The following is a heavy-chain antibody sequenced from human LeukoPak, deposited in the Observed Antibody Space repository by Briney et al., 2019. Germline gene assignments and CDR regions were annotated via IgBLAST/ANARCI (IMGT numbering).Heavy chain of an antibody. Sequence: ASVKVSCKASGYTLTSYYMHWVRQAPGQGLEWMGIINPSGGSTNYVQKFQGRVTMTRDTSTSTFYMELSSLRYEDTAVYYCAREGLVVRYHMDVWGKGTTVTISS. CDR1: GYTLTSYY. CDR3: AREGLVVRYHMDV. CDR2: INPSGGST. J-gene: IGHJ6*03. D-gene: IGHD3-22*01. V-gene: IGHV1-46*01.